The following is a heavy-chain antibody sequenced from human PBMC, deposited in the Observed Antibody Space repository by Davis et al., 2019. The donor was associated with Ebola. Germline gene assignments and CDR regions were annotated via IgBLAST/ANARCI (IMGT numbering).Heavy chain of an antibody. V-gene: IGHV3-23*01. CDR3: AKGSHGFGGEHFWSGYYEETTLYGMDV. CDR1: GFTFSSYA. CDR2: ISGSGGST. J-gene: IGHJ6*02. Sequence: PGGSLRLSCAASGFTFSSYAMSWVRQAPGKGLEWVSAISGSGGSTYYADSVKGRFTISRDNSKNTLYLQMNSLRAEDTAVYYCAKGSHGFGGEHFWSGYYEETTLYGMDVWGQGTTVTVSS. D-gene: IGHD3-3*02.